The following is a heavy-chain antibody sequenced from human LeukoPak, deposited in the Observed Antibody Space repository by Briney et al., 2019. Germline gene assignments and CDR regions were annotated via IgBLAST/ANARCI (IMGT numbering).Heavy chain of an antibody. CDR1: GFIFSTYW. Sequence: GGSRRLSCAASGFIFSTYWMHWVRQAPGKGLVWVSRINTDGSSTAYAASVKGRFTISRDNAKNILYLQMNSLRAEDTALYYCARGGSLDWLSHFDYWGQGTLVTVSS. CDR2: INTDGSST. J-gene: IGHJ4*02. V-gene: IGHV3-74*01. D-gene: IGHD3-9*01. CDR3: ARGGSLDWLSHFDY.